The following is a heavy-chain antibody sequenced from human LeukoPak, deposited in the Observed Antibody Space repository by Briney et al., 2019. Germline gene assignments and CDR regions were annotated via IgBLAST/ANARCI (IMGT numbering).Heavy chain of an antibody. CDR1: GYTFTGYY. CDR3: ARRESYTLFLQH. CDR2: INPNSGGT. J-gene: IGHJ1*01. D-gene: IGHD1-26*01. V-gene: IGHV1-2*02. Sequence: ASVKVSCKASGYTFTGYYMHWVRQAPGQGLEWMGWINPNSGGTNYAQKFQGRVTITRDTSISTAYMELSSLRSEDTAVCYCARRESYTLFLQHWGQGTLVTVSS.